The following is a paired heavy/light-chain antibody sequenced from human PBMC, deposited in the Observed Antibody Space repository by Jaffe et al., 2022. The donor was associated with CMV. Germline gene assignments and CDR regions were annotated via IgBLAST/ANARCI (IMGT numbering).Heavy chain of an antibody. V-gene: IGHV4-59*01. Sequence: QVQLQESGPGLVKPSETLSLTCTVSGGSISSYYWSWIRQPPGKGLEWIGYIYYSGSTNYNPSLKSRVTISVDTSKNQFSLKLSSVTAADTAVYYCARDHLTHRYDSELGDAFDIWGQGTMVTVSS. CDR1: GGSISSYY. CDR2: IYYSGST. J-gene: IGHJ3*02. D-gene: IGHD3-22*01. CDR3: ARDHLTHRYDSELGDAFDI.
Light chain of an antibody. J-gene: IGLJ3*02. CDR3: GTWDSSLSANWV. Sequence: QSVLTQPPSVSAAPGQKVTISCSGSSSNIGNNYVSWYQQLPGTAPKLLIYENNKRPSGIPDRFSGSKSGTSATLGITGLQTGDEADYYCGTWDSSLSANWVFGGGTKLTVL. CDR1: SSNIGNNY. CDR2: ENN. V-gene: IGLV1-51*02.